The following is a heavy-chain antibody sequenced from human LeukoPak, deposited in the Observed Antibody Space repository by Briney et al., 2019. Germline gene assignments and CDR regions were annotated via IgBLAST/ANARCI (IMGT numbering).Heavy chain of an antibody. CDR3: ARRRYGDEIDY. V-gene: IGHV4-39*07. D-gene: IGHD4-17*01. J-gene: IGHJ4*02. CDR1: GGSISSSSYY. CDR2: IYYSGST. Sequence: SETLSLTCTVSGGSISSSSYYWGWIRQPPGKGLEWIGSIYYSGSTYYNPSLKSRVTISVDTSKNQFSLKLSSVTAADTAVYYCARRRYGDEIDYWGQGTLVTVSS.